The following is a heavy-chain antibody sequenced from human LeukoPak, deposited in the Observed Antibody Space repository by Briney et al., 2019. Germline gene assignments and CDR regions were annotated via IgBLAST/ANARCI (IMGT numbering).Heavy chain of an antibody. D-gene: IGHD6-19*01. Sequence: GGSLRLSCAASGFTVSSNYMSWVRQAPGKGLEWVSAIYSGGSTYYADSVKGRFTISRDNSKNTLYLQMNSLRAEDTAVYYCARGAVAAYYFDYWGQGTLVTVSS. CDR1: GFTVSSNY. CDR3: ARGAVAAYYFDY. CDR2: IYSGGST. J-gene: IGHJ4*02. V-gene: IGHV3-66*01.